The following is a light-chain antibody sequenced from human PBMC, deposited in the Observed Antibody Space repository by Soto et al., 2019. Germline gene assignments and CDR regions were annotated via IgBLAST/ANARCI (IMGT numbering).Light chain of an antibody. V-gene: IGKV3-20*01. J-gene: IGKJ3*01. Sequence: EIVLTQSPGTLSLSPGERATLSCRASQSVNGNYLAWYQQKPGQPPRLLIYDTSTRATGIPYRFSGTGSGADFTLTISRLQPEDFAVFYCQKYGSSPFTFGPGTKINIK. CDR2: DTS. CDR1: QSVNGNY. CDR3: QKYGSSPFT.